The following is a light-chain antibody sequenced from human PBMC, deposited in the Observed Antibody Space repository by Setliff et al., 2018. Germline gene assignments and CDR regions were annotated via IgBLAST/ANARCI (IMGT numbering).Light chain of an antibody. CDR1: SSDVGGYNY. Sequence: ALTQPASVSGSPGQSITISCTGTSSDVGGYNYVSWYQQHPGKAPKLMIYEVSKRPSGVPDRFSGSKSGNTASLTVSGLQAEDEADYYCSSYAGSNTPYVFGTGTKVT. CDR3: SSYAGSNTPYV. CDR2: EVS. J-gene: IGLJ1*01. V-gene: IGLV2-8*01.